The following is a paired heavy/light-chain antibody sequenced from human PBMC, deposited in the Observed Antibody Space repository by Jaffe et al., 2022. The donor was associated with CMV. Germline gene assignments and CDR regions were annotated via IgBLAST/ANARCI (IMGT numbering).Light chain of an antibody. CDR2: AAS. CDR3: QKYNSAPRT. V-gene: IGKV1-27*01. CDR1: QGISNY. Sequence: DIQMTQSPSSLSASVGDRVTITCRASQGISNYLAWYQQKPGKVPKLLIYAASTLQSGVPSRFSGSGSGTDFTLTISSLQPEDVATYYCQKYNSAPRTFGQGTKLEIK. J-gene: IGKJ2*01.
Heavy chain of an antibody. CDR2: INHSGST. Sequence: QVQLQQWGAGLLKPSETLSLTCAVYGGSFSGYYWSWIRQPPGKGLEWIGEINHSGSTNYNPSLKSRVTISVDTSKNQFSLKLSSVTAADTAVYYCARGGYSYAQRAHPIFDYWGQGTLVTVSS. CDR3: ARGGYSYAQRAHPIFDY. V-gene: IGHV4-34*01. D-gene: IGHD5-18*01. J-gene: IGHJ4*02. CDR1: GGSFSGYY.